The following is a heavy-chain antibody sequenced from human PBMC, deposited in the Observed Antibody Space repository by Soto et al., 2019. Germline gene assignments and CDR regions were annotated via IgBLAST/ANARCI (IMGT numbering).Heavy chain of an antibody. CDR1: GFRFGSYA. CDR2: ISGSDGKT. D-gene: IGHD3-3*01. Sequence: GSLRLSCAASGFRFGSYALSWVRQAPGKGLEWVSTISGSDGKTFYADSVKGRFSISRGTSQSTLYLQMNSLRADDTAMYYCARWSYLDYWGQGTRVTVSS. CDR3: ARWSYLDY. J-gene: IGHJ4*02. V-gene: IGHV3-23*01.